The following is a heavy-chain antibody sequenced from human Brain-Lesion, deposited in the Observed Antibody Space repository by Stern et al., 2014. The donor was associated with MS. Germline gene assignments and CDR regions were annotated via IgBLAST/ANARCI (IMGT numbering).Heavy chain of an antibody. CDR2: IFNRGST. CDR1: GGSISSGGYY. V-gene: IGHV4-61*02. J-gene: IGHJ6*02. Sequence: QDQLVQSGPGLVKPSQTLSLSCTVSGGSISSGGYYWSWIRQPAGKGLEWIGRIFNRGSTSYNPSLQSRVPISIDTSKNQFSLRLNSMTAADTAVYYCARGRVVPGFQYYATDVWGQGTTVIVSS. CDR3: ARGRVVPGFQYYATDV. D-gene: IGHD2-2*01.